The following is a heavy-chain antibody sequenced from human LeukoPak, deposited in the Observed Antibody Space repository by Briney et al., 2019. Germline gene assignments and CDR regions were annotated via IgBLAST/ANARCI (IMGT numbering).Heavy chain of an antibody. J-gene: IGHJ1*01. V-gene: IGHV1-69*04. Sequence: SVKVSCKASGGTFSSYAISWVRQAPGQGLEWMGRIIPILGIANYAQKFQGGVTITADKSTSTAYMELSSLRSEDTAVYYCARDLVDYDILTGQYFQHWGQGTLVTVSS. D-gene: IGHD3-9*01. CDR2: IIPILGIA. CDR3: ARDLVDYDILTGQYFQH. CDR1: GGTFSSYA.